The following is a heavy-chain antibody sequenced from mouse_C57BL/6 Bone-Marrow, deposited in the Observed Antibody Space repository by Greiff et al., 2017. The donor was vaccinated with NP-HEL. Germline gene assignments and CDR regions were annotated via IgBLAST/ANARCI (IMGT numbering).Heavy chain of an antibody. Sequence: EVQLVESGPELVKPGASVKISCKASGYSFTGYYMNWVKQSPEKSLEWIGEINPSTGGTTYNQKFKAKATLTVDKSSSTAYMQLKSLTSEDSAVYYCARQDSSGPYAMDYWGQGTSVTVSS. D-gene: IGHD3-2*02. J-gene: IGHJ4*01. V-gene: IGHV1-42*01. CDR2: INPSTGGT. CDR3: ARQDSSGPYAMDY. CDR1: GYSFTGYY.